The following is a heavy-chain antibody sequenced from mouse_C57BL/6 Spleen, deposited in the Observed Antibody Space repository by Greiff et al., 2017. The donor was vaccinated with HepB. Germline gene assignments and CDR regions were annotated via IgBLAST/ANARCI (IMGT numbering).Heavy chain of an antibody. CDR3: AGGGLRPGAMDY. J-gene: IGHJ4*01. V-gene: IGHV5-17*01. Sequence: EVKLVESGGGLVKPGGSLKLSCAASGFTFSDYGMHWVRQAPEKGLEWVAYISSGSSTIYYADTVKGRFTISRDNAKNTLFLQMTSLRSEDTAMYYCAGGGLRPGAMDYWGQGTSVTVSS. D-gene: IGHD2-4*01. CDR1: GFTFSDYG. CDR2: ISSGSSTI.